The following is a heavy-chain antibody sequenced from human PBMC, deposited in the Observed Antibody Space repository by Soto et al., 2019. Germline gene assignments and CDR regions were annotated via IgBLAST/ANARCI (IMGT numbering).Heavy chain of an antibody. CDR3: VFLWGVTAIRYLFDS. D-gene: IGHD2-21*02. CDR2: INAGNGNT. Sequence: ASVKVSCKASGYTFTSYAMHWVRQAPGQRLEWMGWINAGNGNTKYSQKFQGRVTITRDTSASTAYMELSSRRSEDRAGYYCVFLWGVTAIRYLFDSWRRGTLDTGS. V-gene: IGHV1-3*01. J-gene: IGHJ5*01. CDR1: GYTFTSYA.